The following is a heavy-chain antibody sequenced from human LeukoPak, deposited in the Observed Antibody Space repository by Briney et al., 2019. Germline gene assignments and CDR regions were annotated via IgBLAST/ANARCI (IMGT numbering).Heavy chain of an antibody. CDR2: IYSGGST. D-gene: IGHD1-26*01. CDR3: AKDWAYSGSYYSFDY. J-gene: IGHJ4*02. V-gene: IGHV3-66*01. CDR1: EFSVGSNY. Sequence: GSLRLSCAASEFSVGSNYMTWVRQAPGKGLEWVSLIYSGGSTYYADSVKGRFTISRDNSKNTLYVQMNSLRAEDTAVYYCAKDWAYSGSYYSFDYWGQGTLVTVSS.